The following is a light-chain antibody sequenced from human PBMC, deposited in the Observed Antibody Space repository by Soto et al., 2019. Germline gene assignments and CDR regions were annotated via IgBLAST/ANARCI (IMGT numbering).Light chain of an antibody. CDR3: QQYGSLPKT. V-gene: IGKV3-20*01. Sequence: EIVMTQSPATLSVSPGERATLSCRASQSVSSSYLAWYQQKPGQAPRLLIYGAFSRANGIPVRFSGSASGTDFTLIISRLEPEDVAVYYCQQYGSLPKTFGQGTKVDIK. J-gene: IGKJ1*01. CDR1: QSVSSSY. CDR2: GAF.